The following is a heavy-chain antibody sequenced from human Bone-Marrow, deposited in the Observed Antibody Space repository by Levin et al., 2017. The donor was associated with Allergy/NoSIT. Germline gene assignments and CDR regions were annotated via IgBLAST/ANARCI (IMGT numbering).Heavy chain of an antibody. Sequence: PGESLKISCKASGGTFSSYAISWVRQAPGQGLEWMGGIIPIFGTANYAQKFQGRVTITADESTSTAYMELSSLRSEDTAVYYCARGDFISGYKYYYYGMDVWGQGTTVTVSS. CDR1: GGTFSSYA. CDR2: IIPIFGTA. CDR3: ARGDFISGYKYYYYGMDV. V-gene: IGHV1-69*01. J-gene: IGHJ6*02. D-gene: IGHD6-25*01.